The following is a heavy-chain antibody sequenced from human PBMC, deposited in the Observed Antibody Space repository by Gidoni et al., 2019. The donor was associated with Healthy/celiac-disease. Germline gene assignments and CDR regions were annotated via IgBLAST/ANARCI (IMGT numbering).Heavy chain of an antibody. V-gene: IGHV4-59*08. D-gene: IGHD4-17*01. CDR2: IYYSGST. CDR3: ATLYYGGNSFFDY. J-gene: IGHJ4*02. Sequence: QVQLQESGPGLVKPSETLSLTCTVSGGSISSYYWSWIRQPPGKGLEWIGYIYYSGSTNYNPSLKSRVTISVDTSKNQFSLKLSSVTAADTAVYYCATLYYGGNSFFDYWGQGTLVTVSS. CDR1: GGSISSYY.